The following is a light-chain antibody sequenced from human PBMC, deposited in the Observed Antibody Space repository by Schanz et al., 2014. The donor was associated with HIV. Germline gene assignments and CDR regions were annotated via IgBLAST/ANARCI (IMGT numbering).Light chain of an antibody. CDR3: GTWHNNLIGWL. J-gene: IGLJ3*02. CDR2: VTH. Sequence: QSVLTQPPSVSAAPGQRVTISCSGSASNIGHNYVSWFQQFPGTAPKLLIYVTHQRPSEIPDRFSGSKTGTSATLAITGLQTGDEADYYCGTWHNNLIGWLFGGGTKLTVL. CDR1: ASNIGHNY. V-gene: IGLV1-51*01.